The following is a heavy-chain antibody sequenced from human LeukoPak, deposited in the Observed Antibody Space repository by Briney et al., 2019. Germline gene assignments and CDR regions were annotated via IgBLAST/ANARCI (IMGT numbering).Heavy chain of an antibody. V-gene: IGHV1-18*01. CDR3: ARDSVDTAMGIN. CDR2: ISAYNGDT. CDR1: GYTFTNHH. J-gene: IGHJ4*02. Sequence: ASVKVSCKASGYTFTNHHVNWVREAPGQGLEWMGRISAYNGDTNYAQNFQGRVTITRDTSTSTVYMELSSLRSEDTAVYYCARDSVDTAMGINWGQGTLVTVSS. D-gene: IGHD5-18*01.